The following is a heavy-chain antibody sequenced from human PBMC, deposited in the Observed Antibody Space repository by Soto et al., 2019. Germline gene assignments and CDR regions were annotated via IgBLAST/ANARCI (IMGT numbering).Heavy chain of an antibody. Sequence: QVPLQQWGAGLLKPSETLSLTCAVYGGSFSGYYWGWIRQPPGKGLEWSGERNHSGSSNTNPSLESRVTISVDNSKNQFSLQLSSMTAADTAVYYCARGGEGLGSYYYHMDVWGKGTTVTVSS. CDR1: GGSFSGYY. J-gene: IGHJ6*03. D-gene: IGHD3-10*01. CDR3: ARGGEGLGSYYYHMDV. V-gene: IGHV4-34*01. CDR2: RNHSGSS.